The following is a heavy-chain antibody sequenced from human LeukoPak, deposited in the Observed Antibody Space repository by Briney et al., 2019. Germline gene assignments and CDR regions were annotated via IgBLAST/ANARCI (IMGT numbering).Heavy chain of an antibody. CDR2: INPNSGAT. CDR1: GYTFTGYH. V-gene: IGHV1-2*02. J-gene: IGHJ4*02. D-gene: IGHD1-1*01. Sequence: ASVKVSCKASGYTFTGYHMHWVRQAPGQGLEWMGWINPNSGATNKAQKFQGRVTMTRDTSISTAYMELSRLRSDDTAVYYCARDIGNWNDVNDYWGQGTLVTVSS. CDR3: ARDIGNWNDVNDY.